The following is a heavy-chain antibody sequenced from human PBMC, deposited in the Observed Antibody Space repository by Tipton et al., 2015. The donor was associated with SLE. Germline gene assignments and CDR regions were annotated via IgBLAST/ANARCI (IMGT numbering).Heavy chain of an antibody. CDR2: IKQDGSEK. V-gene: IGHV3-7*01. D-gene: IGHD2-15*01. Sequence: SLRLSCAASGFTFSSYWMSWVRQAPGKGLEWVANIKQDGSEKYYVDSVKGRFTISRDNAKNSLYLQMNSLRAEDTAVYYCAREGDPIVVVVAASAAFDIWGQGTMVTVSS. CDR3: AREGDPIVVVVAASAAFDI. J-gene: IGHJ3*02. CDR1: GFTFSSYW.